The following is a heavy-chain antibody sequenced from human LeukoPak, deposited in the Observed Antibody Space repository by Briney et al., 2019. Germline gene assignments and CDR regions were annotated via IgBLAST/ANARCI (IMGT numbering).Heavy chain of an antibody. J-gene: IGHJ5*02. CDR1: GGSISSSSYY. CDR3: ARGRSIPNWFDP. D-gene: IGHD4-11*01. CDR2: IYYSGST. V-gene: IGHV4-39*07. Sequence: SETLSLTCTVSGGSISSSSYYWGWIRQPPGKGLEWIGSIYYSGSTYYNPSLKSRVTISVDTSKNQFSLKLSFVTAADTAVYYCARGRSIPNWFDPWGQGTLVTVSS.